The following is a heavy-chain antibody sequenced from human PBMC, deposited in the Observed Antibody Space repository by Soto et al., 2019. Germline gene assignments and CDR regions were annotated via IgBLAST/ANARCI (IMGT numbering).Heavy chain of an antibody. CDR2: IGSSDSSS. CDR1: GFSFRDYY. CDR3: PSAGITAAGTPRHHYSY. Sequence: GGSLRLSCAAPGFSFRDYYMNWIRQAPGKGLEWISYIGSSDSSSRNADSMKGRFTISRDNDKHSLYLEINNLRAEDTAGYYLPSAGITAAGTPRHHYSYLGQGTLVTVPS. D-gene: IGHD6-13*01. V-gene: IGHV3-11*01. J-gene: IGHJ4*02.